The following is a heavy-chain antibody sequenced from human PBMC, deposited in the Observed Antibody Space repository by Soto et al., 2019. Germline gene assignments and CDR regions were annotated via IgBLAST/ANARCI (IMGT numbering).Heavy chain of an antibody. CDR2: ITPSGGDT. J-gene: IGHJ4*02. Sequence: QPGGSLRLSCAASGFTFSSYAMNWVRQAPGKGLEWVSAITPSGGDTYYADSVKGRFTISRDNSRNTLYLQMNSLRAEDTAEYYCAKSGSHSYFDYWGQGTLVTVSS. D-gene: IGHD1-26*01. CDR3: AKSGSHSYFDY. CDR1: GFTFSSYA. V-gene: IGHV3-23*01.